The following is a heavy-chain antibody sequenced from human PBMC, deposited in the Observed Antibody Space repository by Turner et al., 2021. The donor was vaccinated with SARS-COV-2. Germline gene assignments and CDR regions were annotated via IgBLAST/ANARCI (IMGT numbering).Heavy chain of an antibody. Sequence: QVQLVESGGGVVKPGRSLRLSGAASGFTFSNYAMHWVRQAPGKGLEWLADISHEGSNKYYRDSVKGRFTISRDNSKNTLYLQMNSLRVADTAVYYCATRSGSYAGFDSWGQGTLVTVSS. CDR3: ATRSGSYAGFDS. CDR2: ISHEGSNK. V-gene: IGHV3-30-3*01. J-gene: IGHJ4*02. D-gene: IGHD1-26*01. CDR1: GFTFSNYA.